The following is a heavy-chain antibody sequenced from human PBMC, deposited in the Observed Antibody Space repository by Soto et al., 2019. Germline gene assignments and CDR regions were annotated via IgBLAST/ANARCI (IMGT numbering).Heavy chain of an antibody. J-gene: IGHJ6*02. CDR2: INHSGST. CDR1: GGSFSGYY. V-gene: IGHV4-34*01. D-gene: IGHD2-2*01. Sequence: SETLSLTCAVYGGSFSGYYWSWIRQPPGKGLEWIGEINHSGSTNYNPSLKSRVTISVDTSKNQFSLKLSSVTAADTAVYYCARGHYCSSTSCYEPRKVVAATRVGLVYYYYGMDVWGQGTTVTVSS. CDR3: ARGHYCSSTSCYEPRKVVAATRVGLVYYYYGMDV.